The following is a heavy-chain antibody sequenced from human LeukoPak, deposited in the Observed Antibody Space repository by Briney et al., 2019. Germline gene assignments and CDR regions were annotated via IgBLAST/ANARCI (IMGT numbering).Heavy chain of an antibody. CDR1: GFTFSSYA. J-gene: IGHJ6*02. CDR3: ARDHVVVVAATATYYYYGMDV. CDR2: ISYDGSNK. D-gene: IGHD2-15*01. V-gene: IGHV3-30*04. Sequence: GRSLRLSCAASGFTFSSYAMHWVRQAPGKGLEWVAVISYDGSNKYYADSVKGRFTISRDNSKNTLYLQMNSLRAEDTAVYYCARDHVVVVAATATYYYYGMDVWGQGITVTVSS.